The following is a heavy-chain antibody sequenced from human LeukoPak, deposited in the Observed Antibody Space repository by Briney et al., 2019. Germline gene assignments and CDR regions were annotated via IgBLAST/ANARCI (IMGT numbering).Heavy chain of an antibody. V-gene: IGHV3-66*01. CDR3: ARGTSPSLGY. CDR1: GFTIGSSY. J-gene: IGHJ4*02. Sequence: PGGSLRLSCAASGFTIGSSYMTWVRQAPGKGLEWVSLIYSGGSTDYADSVKGRFTISRDSSKNTLYLQMNSLRAEDTAVYYCARGTSPSLGYWGQGTLVTVSS. D-gene: IGHD1-7*01. CDR2: IYSGGST.